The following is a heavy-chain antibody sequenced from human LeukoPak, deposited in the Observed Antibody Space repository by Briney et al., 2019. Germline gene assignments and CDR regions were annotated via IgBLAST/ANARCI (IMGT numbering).Heavy chain of an antibody. CDR3: ARSRSGYSYDHAAIEI. D-gene: IGHD5-18*01. J-gene: IGHJ3*02. Sequence: SETLSLTCTVSGGSISTYYWSWIRQPPGKGLEWIAYIDYRGSTTYNPSLRSRVTISVDTSRNQFSLKLYSVTAADTAVYYCARSRSGYSYDHAAIEIWGQGTMVTVSS. CDR2: IDYRGST. CDR1: GGSISTYY. V-gene: IGHV4-59*01.